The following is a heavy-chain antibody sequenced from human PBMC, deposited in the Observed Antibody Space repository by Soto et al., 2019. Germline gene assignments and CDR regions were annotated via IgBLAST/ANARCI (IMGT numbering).Heavy chain of an antibody. Sequence: ASVKVSCKASGDTFTTYDINWVRQATGQGLEWMGWMNPNSGDADYAQNFQGRVTMSRDTSIKTAYMELSRLKSEDTAVYYCARGGASATLDQWGQGTLVTVSS. CDR2: MNPNSGDA. J-gene: IGHJ4*02. CDR1: GDTFTTYD. CDR3: ARGGASATLDQ. V-gene: IGHV1-8*01.